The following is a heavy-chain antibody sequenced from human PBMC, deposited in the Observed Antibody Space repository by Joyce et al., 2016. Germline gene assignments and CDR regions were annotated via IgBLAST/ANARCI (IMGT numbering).Heavy chain of an antibody. CDR1: GGSISIHY. V-gene: IGHV4-59*11. Sequence: QVQLQESGPGLVKPSETLSLTCTVSGGSISIHYCSWIRQPPGKRLEWMGYIYYSGSTNDYPSLKSRVTISVDTSKNQFSQKVRSVSAADTAVYYCARGLGTPYGMDVWGQGTTVTVSS. CDR2: IYYSGST. J-gene: IGHJ6*02. D-gene: IGHD7-27*01. CDR3: ARGLGTPYGMDV.